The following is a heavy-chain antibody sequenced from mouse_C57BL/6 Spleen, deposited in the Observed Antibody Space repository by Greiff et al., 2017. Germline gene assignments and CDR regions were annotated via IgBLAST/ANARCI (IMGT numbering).Heavy chain of an antibody. Sequence: LQESGPELVKPGASVKISCKASGYAFSSSWMNWVKQRPGKGLEWIGRIYPGDGDTNYNGKFKGKATLTADKSSSTAYMQLSSLTSEDSAVYFCARPSTVNAMDYWGQGTSVTVSS. D-gene: IGHD1-1*01. J-gene: IGHJ4*01. CDR3: ARPSTVNAMDY. CDR1: GYAFSSSW. V-gene: IGHV1-82*01. CDR2: IYPGDGDT.